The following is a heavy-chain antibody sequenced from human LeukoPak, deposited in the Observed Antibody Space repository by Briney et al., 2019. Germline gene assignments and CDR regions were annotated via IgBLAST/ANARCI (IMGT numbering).Heavy chain of an antibody. Sequence: PSETLSLTCTVSGGSISTYYWRWIRQPPGKGLEWIGRIYTSARTNYNPSLTSRVTMSVDTSKNQFSLKLSSVTAADTAVYYCARGRAARMTRGLDWFDPRGQGTLVTVSS. CDR2: IYTSART. D-gene: IGHD4-11*01. CDR1: GGSISTYY. V-gene: IGHV4-4*07. CDR3: ARGRAARMTRGLDWFDP. J-gene: IGHJ5*02.